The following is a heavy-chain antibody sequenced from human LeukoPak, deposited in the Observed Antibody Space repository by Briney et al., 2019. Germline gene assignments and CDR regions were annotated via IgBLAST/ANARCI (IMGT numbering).Heavy chain of an antibody. CDR2: ISPSSRLI. CDR1: GFTLCNYN. Sequence: PGGSLRLSCAASGFTLCNYNMNGVRQSPGKGLEWVSYISPSSRLIYYADSVKGRFTISRDNAKNSLYLQMNSLRDEDTAVYYCARSLRPIDYWGQGTLVTVSS. V-gene: IGHV3-48*02. CDR3: ARSLRPIDY. J-gene: IGHJ4*02.